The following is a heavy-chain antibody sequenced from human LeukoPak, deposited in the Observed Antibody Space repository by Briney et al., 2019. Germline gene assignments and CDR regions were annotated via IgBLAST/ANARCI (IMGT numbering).Heavy chain of an antibody. V-gene: IGHV3-7*01. Sequence: GGSLRLSCAASGFTFSSYWMSWVRQAPGKGLEWVANIKQDGSEKYYVDSVKGRFTISRDNAKNSLYLQMNSLRAEDTAVYYCAREPGDLGYYYYYYGMDVWGQGTTVTVSS. CDR3: AREPGDLGYYYYYYGMDV. CDR2: IKQDGSEK. D-gene: IGHD7-27*01. J-gene: IGHJ6*02. CDR1: GFTFSSYW.